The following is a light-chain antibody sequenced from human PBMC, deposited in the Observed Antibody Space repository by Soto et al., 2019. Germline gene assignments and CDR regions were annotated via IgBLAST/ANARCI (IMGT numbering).Light chain of an antibody. V-gene: IGLV8-61*01. J-gene: IGLJ2*01. CDR2: NTN. CDR3: ALYMGSGPV. Sequence: QAVVTQEPSFSVSPGRTVTLTCALSSGSVSTSYYPSWYQQNPGQAPRTLIYNTNNRSSGVPDRFSGSILGNKAALTITGAQADDESDYYCALYMGSGPVFGGGTKLTVL. CDR1: SGSVSTSYY.